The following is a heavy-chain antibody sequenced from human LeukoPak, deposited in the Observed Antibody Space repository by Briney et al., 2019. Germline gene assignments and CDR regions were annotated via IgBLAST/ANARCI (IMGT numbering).Heavy chain of an antibody. CDR1: GFTFSSYS. CDR2: INSDGSEG. Sequence: PGGSLRLSCAASGFTFSSYSTNWVRQAPGKGLEWVASINSDGSEGYYADVVKGRFTISRDNAKNSLYLQINSLRAEDTAVYYCARSSYSSSSSVWGQGTMVTVSS. D-gene: IGHD6-6*01. CDR3: ARSSYSSSSSV. V-gene: IGHV3-7*03. J-gene: IGHJ3*01.